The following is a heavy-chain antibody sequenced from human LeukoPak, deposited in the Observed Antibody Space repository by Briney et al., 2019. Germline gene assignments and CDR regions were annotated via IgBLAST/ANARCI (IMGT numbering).Heavy chain of an antibody. J-gene: IGHJ6*04. Sequence: PGGSLRLSCAASGFTFTNYWIHWVRQVPGKGLVWVSRINSGGTSTNFADSVKGRFTMSRDNAKNTVYLQMSSLRVEDTAVYYCVTRLCSISACRASSYLSFDVWGKGTTVTVSS. V-gene: IGHV3-74*01. CDR3: VTRLCSISACRASSYLSFDV. D-gene: IGHD3-10*02. CDR1: GFTFTNYW. CDR2: INSGGTST.